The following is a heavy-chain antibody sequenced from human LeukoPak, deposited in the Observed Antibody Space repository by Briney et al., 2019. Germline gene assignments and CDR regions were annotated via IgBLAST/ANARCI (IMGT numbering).Heavy chain of an antibody. CDR3: ARQAVGYSYDYNWFDP. D-gene: IGHD5-18*01. CDR2: IYCSGST. CDR1: GGSISSYY. Sequence: SETLSLTCTVSGGSISSYYWSWIRQPPGKGLEWIGYIYCSGSTNYNPSLKSRVTISVDTSKNQFSLKLSSVTAADTAVYYCARQAVGYSYDYNWFDPWGQGTLVTVSS. J-gene: IGHJ5*02. V-gene: IGHV4-59*08.